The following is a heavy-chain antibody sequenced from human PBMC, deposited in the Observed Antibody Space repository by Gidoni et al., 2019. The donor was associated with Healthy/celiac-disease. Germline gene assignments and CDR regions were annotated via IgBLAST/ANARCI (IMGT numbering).Heavy chain of an antibody. V-gene: IGHV3-30*04. D-gene: IGHD5-12*01. Sequence: QVQLVESGGGVVQPGRSLRLSCAASGFSFSSYTMHWVRQAPGKGLEWVAAISYDGSNKNYADSVKGRCTISRDNSKKTLYLQMNGLRGEDTAVYHCARESRDGYNFDYWGQGTLVTVSS. CDR3: ARESRDGYNFDY. CDR1: GFSFSSYT. J-gene: IGHJ4*02. CDR2: ISYDGSNK.